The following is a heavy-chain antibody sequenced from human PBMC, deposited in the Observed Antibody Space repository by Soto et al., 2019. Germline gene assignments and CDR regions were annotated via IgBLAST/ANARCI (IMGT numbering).Heavy chain of an antibody. CDR2: IYYSGST. J-gene: IGHJ5*02. D-gene: IGHD2-8*01. CDR3: ATLLTRTSMQHNWFDP. CDR1: GGSISSGDYY. Sequence: QVQLQESGPGLVKPSQTLSLTCTVSGGSISSGDYYWSWIRQPPGKGLEWIGYIYYSGSTYYNPSRKSRVTISVDTSKNQFSLKLSSVTAADTAVYYCATLLTRTSMQHNWFDPWGQGTLVTVSS. V-gene: IGHV4-30-4*01.